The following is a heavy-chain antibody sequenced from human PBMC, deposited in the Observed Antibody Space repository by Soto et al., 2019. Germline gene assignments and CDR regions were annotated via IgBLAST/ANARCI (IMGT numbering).Heavy chain of an antibody. Sequence: EVQLVESGGGLVQPGGSLRLSCAASGFTFSNYWMHWVRQAPGKGLVWVSRINGDGSSTSYADSVEGRFTISRDTAKNTLYLLMNSLSAEDTAVYYCARENIAASIDYWGQGTLVTVSS. D-gene: IGHD6-13*01. CDR1: GFTFSNYW. CDR2: INGDGSST. J-gene: IGHJ4*02. CDR3: ARENIAASIDY. V-gene: IGHV3-74*01.